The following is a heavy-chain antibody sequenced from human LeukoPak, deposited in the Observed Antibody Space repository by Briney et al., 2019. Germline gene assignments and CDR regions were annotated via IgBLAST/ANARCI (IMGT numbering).Heavy chain of an antibody. Sequence: GGSLRLSCATSGFTFNSFGMHWVRQAPGKGLEWVAFISYDGSNKDYAESVKGRFTISRDNSKNTLFLQMNSLRVEDTAVYYCAKVHLRIGIYAFDVWGQGTMVTVSS. CDR2: ISYDGSNK. J-gene: IGHJ3*01. CDR1: GFTFNSFG. CDR3: AKVHLRIGIYAFDV. D-gene: IGHD1-26*01. V-gene: IGHV3-30*18.